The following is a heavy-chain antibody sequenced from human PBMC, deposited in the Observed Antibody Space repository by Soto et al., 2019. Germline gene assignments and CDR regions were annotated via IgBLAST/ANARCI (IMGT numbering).Heavy chain of an antibody. J-gene: IGHJ4*02. CDR1: GGSFSGYY. Sequence: PETLSLTCAVYGGSFSGYYWSWIRQPPGKGLEWIGEINHSGSTNYNPSLKSRVTISVDTSKNQFSLKLSSVTAADTAVYYCARGGGYYDSSGYYYDYWGQGTLVTVSS. CDR3: ARGGGYYDSSGYYYDY. V-gene: IGHV4-34*01. D-gene: IGHD3-22*01. CDR2: INHSGST.